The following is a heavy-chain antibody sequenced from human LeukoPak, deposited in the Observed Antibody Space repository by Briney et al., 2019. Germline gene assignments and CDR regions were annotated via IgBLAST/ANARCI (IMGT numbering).Heavy chain of an antibody. CDR1: GFTFSSYA. CDR2: ISGSGGST. Sequence: PGGSLRLSCAASGFTFSSYAMSWVRQAPGKGLEWVSGISGSGGSTHYADSVKGRFTISRDNSKNTLYLQMNSLRAEDTAVYYCAKDLGITMVRGVIKPQRAKFDYWGQGTLVTVSS. D-gene: IGHD3-10*01. V-gene: IGHV3-23*01. CDR3: AKDLGITMVRGVIKPQRAKFDY. J-gene: IGHJ4*02.